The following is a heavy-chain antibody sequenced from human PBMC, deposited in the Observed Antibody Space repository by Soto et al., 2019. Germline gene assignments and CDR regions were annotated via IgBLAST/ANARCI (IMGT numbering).Heavy chain of an antibody. V-gene: IGHV3-30*18. Sequence: QAGGSLRLSCAASGFTFSSHGMHWVRQAPGKGLEWVALISYDGSNEYHTDSVKGRFTISRDNSKNTLYLQMNSLRPEDTAVYYCAKATGHTHGYPCDYWGQGTLVTVSS. J-gene: IGHJ4*02. CDR2: ISYDGSNE. D-gene: IGHD5-18*01. CDR3: AKATGHTHGYPCDY. CDR1: GFTFSSHG.